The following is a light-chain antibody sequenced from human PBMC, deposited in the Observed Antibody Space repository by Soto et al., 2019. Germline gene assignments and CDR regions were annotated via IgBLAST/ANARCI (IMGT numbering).Light chain of an antibody. CDR3: QQANSFLLT. Sequence: EIVMTQSPDTLSVSPGERATLSCRASQSVSSNLAWYQQKPGQVPRLLIYGASTRATGIPARFSGSGSGTEFTLTISSLQSEDFATYYGQQANSFLLTFGGGTKVEIK. CDR1: QSVSSN. V-gene: IGKV3-15*01. J-gene: IGKJ4*01. CDR2: GAS.